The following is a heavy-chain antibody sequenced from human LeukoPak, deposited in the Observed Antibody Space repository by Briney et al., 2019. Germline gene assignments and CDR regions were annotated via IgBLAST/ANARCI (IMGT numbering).Heavy chain of an antibody. J-gene: IGHJ3*02. Sequence: SETLSLTCAVYGGSFSGYYWSWIRQPPGKGLEWIGEINHSGSTYYNPSLKSRVTISVDTSKNQFSLKLSSVTAADTAVYYCARVWPPWELLRSAFDIWGQGTMVTVSS. CDR3: ARVWPPWELLRSAFDI. V-gene: IGHV4-34*01. CDR1: GGSFSGYY. CDR2: INHSGST. D-gene: IGHD1-26*01.